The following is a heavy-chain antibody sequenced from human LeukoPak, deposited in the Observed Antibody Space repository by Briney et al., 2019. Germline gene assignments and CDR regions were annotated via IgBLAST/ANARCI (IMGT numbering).Heavy chain of an antibody. J-gene: IGHJ6*03. CDR3: ARLTRFPSPYFMDV. CDR1: GFTFSSYW. Sequence: GGSLRLSCAASGFTFSSYWMSWVRQAPGKGLEWVANIKQDGSEKYYVDSVKGRFTISRDNAKNSLYLQMNSLRAEDTAVYYCARLTRFPSPYFMDVWGKGTTVTVSS. CDR2: IKQDGSEK. D-gene: IGHD3-3*01. V-gene: IGHV3-7*01.